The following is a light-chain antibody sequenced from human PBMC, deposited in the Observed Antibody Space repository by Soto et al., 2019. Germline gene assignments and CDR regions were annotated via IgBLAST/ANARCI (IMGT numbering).Light chain of an antibody. CDR2: GAS. V-gene: IGKV1-39*01. J-gene: IGKJ4*01. CDR1: QSIRNY. Sequence: DIQMTQSPSSLSASVGDRVTITCRASQSIRNYLNWYQHKPGKAPKILIYGASTLQSGVPSRFSGSGSGTEFTLTISSLQPEDFATYYCQQSYSTHALTFGGGTKVEI. CDR3: QQSYSTHALT.